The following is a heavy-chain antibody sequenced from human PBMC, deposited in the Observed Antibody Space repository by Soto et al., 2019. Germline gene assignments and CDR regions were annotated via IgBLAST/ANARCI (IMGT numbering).Heavy chain of an antibody. CDR1: GYTFTDSA. CDR2: INAGNGDT. V-gene: IGHV1-3*05. Sequence: QVPFVQSGAEEKKPGASVKVSCRASGYTFTDSAIHWVRQAPGQRLEWMGWINAGNGDTKYSQKFQGRVTITRDTSANTAYMELSSLTSEDTAVYYCARDRGYTYGYWGWFDPWGQGTLVTVSS. J-gene: IGHJ5*02. D-gene: IGHD5-18*01. CDR3: ARDRGYTYGYWGWFDP.